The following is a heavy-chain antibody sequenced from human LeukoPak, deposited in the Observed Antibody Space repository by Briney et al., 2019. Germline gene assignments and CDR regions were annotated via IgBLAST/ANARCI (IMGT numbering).Heavy chain of an antibody. CDR3: VRGPYGSSISNWFDP. V-gene: IGHV4-34*01. J-gene: IGHJ5*02. D-gene: IGHD3-10*01. CDR2: INHSGST. CDR1: GGSFSGHY. Sequence: PSETLSLTCAVYGGSFSGHYWSWIRQPPGKGLEWIGEINHSGSTNYNPSLKSRVTISVDTSKNQFSLNLRSVTAADTAVYYCVRGPYGSSISNWFDPWGQGLLVTVSS.